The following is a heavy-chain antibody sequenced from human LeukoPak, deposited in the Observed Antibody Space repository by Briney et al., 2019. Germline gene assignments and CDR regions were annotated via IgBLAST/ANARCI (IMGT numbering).Heavy chain of an antibody. CDR1: GGSISSYY. CDR3: ARSRPYFDY. Sequence: PSETLSLTCTVSGGSISSYYWSWIRQPPGKGLEWIGYIYYSGSTNYNPSLKSRVTISVDTSKNQFSLKLSSVTAADTAVYYCARSRPYFDYWGQGTLVTVSS. CDR2: IYYSGST. V-gene: IGHV4-59*12. J-gene: IGHJ4*02.